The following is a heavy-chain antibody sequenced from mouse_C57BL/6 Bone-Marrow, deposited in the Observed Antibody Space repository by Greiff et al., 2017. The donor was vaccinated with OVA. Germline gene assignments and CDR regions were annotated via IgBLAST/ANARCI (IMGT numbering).Heavy chain of an antibody. CDR2: IDPSDSYT. Sequence: VQLQQPGAELVRPGTSVKLSCKASGYTFTSYWMHRVKQRPGQGLEWIGVIDPSDSYTNYNQKFKGKATLTVDTSSSTAYMQLSSLTSEDSAVYYCARGDLLCPRRGGPILAMDYWGQGTSVTVSS. CDR1: GYTFTSYW. D-gene: IGHD2-1*01. J-gene: IGHJ4*01. CDR3: ARGDLLCPRRGGPILAMDY. V-gene: IGHV1-59*01.